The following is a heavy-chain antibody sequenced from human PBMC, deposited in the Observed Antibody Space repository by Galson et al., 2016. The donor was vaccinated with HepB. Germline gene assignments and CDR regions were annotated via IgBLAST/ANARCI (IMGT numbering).Heavy chain of an antibody. CDR1: GFIFSQYG. CDR2: IGHDGRNE. Sequence: SLRLSCAASGFIFSQYGMHWVRQAPGKGLESVAVIGHDGRNEYYADSVKGRFTISRDNSKNTLYVQMNNLRVEDTAVYYCARERGASTWYYFDYWGQGALVTVSS. J-gene: IGHJ4*02. D-gene: IGHD2-2*01. V-gene: IGHV3-33*01. CDR3: ARERGASTWYYFDY.